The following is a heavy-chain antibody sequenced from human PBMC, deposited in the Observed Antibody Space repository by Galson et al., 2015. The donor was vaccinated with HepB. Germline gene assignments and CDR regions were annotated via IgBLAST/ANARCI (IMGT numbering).Heavy chain of an antibody. V-gene: IGHV3-23*01. CDR3: AKERNDYGDYINY. D-gene: IGHD4-17*01. J-gene: IGHJ4*02. CDR1: GFTFSSYA. CDR2: ISGGDGST. Sequence: SLRLSCAASGFTFSSYAMNWVRQAPGKGLEWVSVISGGDGSTYYADSVEGRFTIFRDNSKNILYLQMNSLRAEDTAIYYCAKERNDYGDYINYWGQGTLLTVSS.